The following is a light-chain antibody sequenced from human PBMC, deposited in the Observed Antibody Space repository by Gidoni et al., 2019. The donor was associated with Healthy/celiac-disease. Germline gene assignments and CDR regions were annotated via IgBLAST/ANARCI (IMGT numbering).Light chain of an antibody. Sequence: EIVLTQSPGTLSLSPGERATLSCRDSQSVSSSYLAWYQQKPGQAPRRLIYGASSRATGIPDRFSGSGSGTDFTLTISRLEPEDFAVYYCKQYGSSPLTFGGGTKVEIK. CDR2: GAS. CDR3: KQYGSSPLT. V-gene: IGKV3-20*01. CDR1: QSVSSSY. J-gene: IGKJ4*01.